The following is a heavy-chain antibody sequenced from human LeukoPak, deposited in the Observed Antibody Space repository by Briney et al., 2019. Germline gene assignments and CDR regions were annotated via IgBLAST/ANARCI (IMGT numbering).Heavy chain of an antibody. CDR3: ARDKWLYCSSTSCYRGLDY. CDR1: GFTVSSNY. D-gene: IGHD2-2*02. Sequence: PGGSLRLSCAASGFTVSSNYMSWIRQAPGKGLEWVSYISSSGSTIYYADSVKGRFTISRDNAKNSLYLQMNSLRAEDTAVYYCARDKWLYCSSTSCYRGLDYWGQGTLVTVSS. V-gene: IGHV3-11*01. CDR2: ISSSGSTI. J-gene: IGHJ4*02.